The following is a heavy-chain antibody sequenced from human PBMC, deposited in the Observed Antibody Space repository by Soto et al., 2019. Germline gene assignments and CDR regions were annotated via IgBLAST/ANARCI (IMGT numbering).Heavy chain of an antibody. J-gene: IGHJ2*01. CDR2: ISGSGGST. Sequence: EVQLLESGGGLVQPGGSLRLSCAASGFTFSSYAMSWVRQAPGKGLEWVSAISGSGGSTYYADTVKGRFTISRDNSKNTLYLQMNSLRAEDTAVYYCAKDRAYLLSYFDLWGRGTLVTVSS. CDR1: GFTFSSYA. V-gene: IGHV3-23*01. CDR3: AKDRAYLLSYFDL.